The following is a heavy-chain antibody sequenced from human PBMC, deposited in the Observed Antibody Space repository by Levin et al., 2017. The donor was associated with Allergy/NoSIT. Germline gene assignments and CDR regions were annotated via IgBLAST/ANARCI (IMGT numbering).Heavy chain of an antibody. Sequence: KVSCKGSGYSFTSYWIGWVRQMPGKGLEWMGIIYPGDSDTRYSPSFQGQVTISADKSISPAYLQWSSLKASDTAMYYCASSIAAPRDAFEIWGQGTMCTVSS. V-gene: IGHV5-51*01. CDR1: GYSFTSYW. D-gene: IGHD6-6*01. J-gene: IGHJ3*02. CDR2: IYPGDSDT. CDR3: ASSIAAPRDAFEI.